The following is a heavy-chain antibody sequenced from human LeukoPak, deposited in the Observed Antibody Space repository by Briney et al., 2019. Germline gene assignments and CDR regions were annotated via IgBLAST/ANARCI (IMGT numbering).Heavy chain of an antibody. Sequence: PGGSLRLSCAASGFTFSDARMSWVRQAPGKGLEWVGRIKSKTDGGTTDYAAPVKGRFTISRDDSKNTLYLQMNSLKTEDTAVYYCTTEMRWELLLDYWGQGTLVTVSS. V-gene: IGHV3-15*01. CDR3: TTEMRWELLLDY. J-gene: IGHJ4*02. CDR2: IKSKTDGGTT. D-gene: IGHD1-26*01. CDR1: GFTFSDAR.